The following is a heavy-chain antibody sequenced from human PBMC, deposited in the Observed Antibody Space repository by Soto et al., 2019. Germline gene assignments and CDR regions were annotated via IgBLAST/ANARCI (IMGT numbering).Heavy chain of an antibody. D-gene: IGHD5-12*01. CDR2: IYHSGST. Sequence: PSETLSLTCAVSGGSISSGGYSWSWIRQPPGKGLEWIGYIYHSGSTYYNPSLKSRVTISVDRSKNRFSLKLSPVTAADTAVYYCARDEDRSGYLGMDPWGQGTQVTVSS. CDR1: GGSISSGGYS. CDR3: ARDEDRSGYLGMDP. J-gene: IGHJ5*02. V-gene: IGHV4-30-2*01.